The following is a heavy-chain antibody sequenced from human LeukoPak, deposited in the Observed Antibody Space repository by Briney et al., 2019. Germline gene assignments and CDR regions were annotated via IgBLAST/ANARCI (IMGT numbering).Heavy chain of an antibody. CDR2: IIPIFGTA. CDR3: ARSLTTVTTAWFDP. CDR1: GGTFSSYA. Sequence: SVKDSCKASGGTFSSYAISWVRQAPGQGLEWMGRIIPIFGTANYAQKFQGRVTITTDESTSTAYMELSSLRSEDTAVYYCARSLTTVTTAWFDPWGQGTLVTVSS. J-gene: IGHJ5*02. V-gene: IGHV1-69*05. D-gene: IGHD4-17*01.